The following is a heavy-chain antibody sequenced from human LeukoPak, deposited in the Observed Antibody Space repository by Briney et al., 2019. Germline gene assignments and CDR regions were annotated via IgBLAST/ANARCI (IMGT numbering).Heavy chain of an antibody. V-gene: IGHV3-7*01. CDR1: GFTFSNYW. CDR2: IRQDGSEK. D-gene: IGHD1-1*01. Sequence: GGSLRLSCAASGFTFSNYWMSWVRQAPGKGLEWVANIRQDGSEKYYVDSMRDRFTISRDNAKNSLYLQMSSLRAEDTAVYYCARSTAGLDYWGQGTLVTVSS. J-gene: IGHJ4*02. CDR3: ARSTAGLDY.